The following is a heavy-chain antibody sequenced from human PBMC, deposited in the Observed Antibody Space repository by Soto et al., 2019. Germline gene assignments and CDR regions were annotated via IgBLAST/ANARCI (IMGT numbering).Heavy chain of an antibody. CDR3: ARVGPGGWAFDY. V-gene: IGHV3-21*01. CDR1: GFTFSSYS. D-gene: IGHD6-19*01. J-gene: IGHJ4*02. CDR2: ISSSSSYI. Sequence: EVQLVESGGGLVKPGGSLRLSCAASGFTFSSYSMNWVRQAPGKGLEWVSSISSSSSYIYYADSVKGRFTISRDNAKNSLYLQMNSLRAEDTAVYYCARVGPGGWAFDYWGQGTLVTVSS.